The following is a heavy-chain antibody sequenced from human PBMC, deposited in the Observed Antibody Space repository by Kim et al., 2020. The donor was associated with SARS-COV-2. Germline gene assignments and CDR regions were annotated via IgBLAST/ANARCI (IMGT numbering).Heavy chain of an antibody. Sequence: SETLSLTCSASGGSISSTNYYWGWIRQPPGQGLEWIGSIYYSGSAKYNAALKSRVSISVDTSKNQFSLKLSSVTAADAALYYCARHFDYPSAFDIWGQGT. CDR3: ARHFDYPSAFDI. J-gene: IGHJ3*02. CDR2: IYYSGSA. D-gene: IGHD4-17*01. V-gene: IGHV4-39*01. CDR1: GGSISSTNYY.